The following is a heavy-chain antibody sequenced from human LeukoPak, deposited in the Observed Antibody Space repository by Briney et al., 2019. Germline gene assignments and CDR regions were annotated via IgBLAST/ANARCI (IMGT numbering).Heavy chain of an antibody. CDR2: IVSDGITT. J-gene: IGHJ3*01. V-gene: IGHV3-74*01. CDR1: GLTYHNTW. CDR3: AADGEYAFLV. Sequence: PGGSLRLSCAASGLTYHNTWLHWIRQAPGKGLVWVSRIVSDGITTTNADSVKGRFTISRDNAKNTLYLQMNSLRADDTAVYYCAADGEYAFLVWGQGTMVTVSS. D-gene: IGHD2/OR15-2a*01.